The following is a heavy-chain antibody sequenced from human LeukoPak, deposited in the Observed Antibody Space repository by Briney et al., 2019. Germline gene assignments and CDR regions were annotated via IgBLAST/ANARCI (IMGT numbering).Heavy chain of an antibody. CDR2: ISYSGST. J-gene: IGHJ4*02. Sequence: SETLSLTCTVSGGSISSYYWSWIRQPPGKGLEWIGYISYSGSTNYNPSLKSRVTISVDTSKNQLSLKLNSVTAADTAVYYCARHNIVGTPPYPFAYWGREPLATVSS. V-gene: IGHV4-59*08. CDR1: GGSISSYY. CDR3: ARHNIVGTPPYPFAY. D-gene: IGHD1-26*01.